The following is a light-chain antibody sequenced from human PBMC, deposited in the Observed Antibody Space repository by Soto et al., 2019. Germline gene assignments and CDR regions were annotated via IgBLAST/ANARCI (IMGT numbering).Light chain of an antibody. CDR1: QSVSSIY. Sequence: EIVLTQSPGTLSFSPGERSTLSFSSSQSVSSIYLGWYQQKPGQAPRLLMYGASSRATGIPERFSGSGSGTDFTLTISRLEPEDFAVYYCQQYGSSPRTFGQGTKVDI. CDR3: QQYGSSPRT. J-gene: IGKJ1*01. CDR2: GAS. V-gene: IGKV3-20*01.